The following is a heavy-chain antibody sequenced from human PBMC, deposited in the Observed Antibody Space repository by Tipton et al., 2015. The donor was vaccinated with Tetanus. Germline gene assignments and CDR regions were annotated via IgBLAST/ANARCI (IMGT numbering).Heavy chain of an antibody. CDR2: IDPNSGHT. CDR1: GYTFSGYY. Sequence: QLVQSGAEVKKPGASVKVSCKASGYTFSGYYLYWVRQAPGQGLEWMGWIDPNSGHTNYAQKFQGRVTMTRDTSISTAYMELSRRRSDDTAVYFCARDRGDYIYYGMDVWGPGTTVTVSS. J-gene: IGHJ6*02. CDR3: ARDRGDYIYYGMDV. D-gene: IGHD3-22*01. V-gene: IGHV1-2*02.